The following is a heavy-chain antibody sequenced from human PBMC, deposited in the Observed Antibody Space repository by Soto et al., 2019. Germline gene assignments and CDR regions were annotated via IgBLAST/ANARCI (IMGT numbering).Heavy chain of an antibody. Sequence: LSLPCTVSRGSLSSSSYYWGWIRQPPGKGLEWIGSIYYSGSTYYNPSLKSRVTISVDTSKNQFSLKLSSVTAADTAVYYCATRGEGYSYGSTYYYYGMDVWGQGTTVTVSS. CDR2: IYYSGST. CDR1: RGSLSSSSYY. D-gene: IGHD5-18*01. J-gene: IGHJ6*02. V-gene: IGHV4-39*01. CDR3: ATRGEGYSYGSTYYYYGMDV.